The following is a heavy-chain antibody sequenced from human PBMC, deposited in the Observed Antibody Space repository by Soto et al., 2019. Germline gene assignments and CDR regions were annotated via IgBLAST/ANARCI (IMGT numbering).Heavy chain of an antibody. Sequence: QLQLQESGPGLVKPSETLSLTCTVSGGSISSSSYYWGWIRQPPGKGLEWIGSIYYSGSTYYNPSLKSRVTISVDTSKNQFSLKLSSVTAADTAVYYCARRRYDFWSGPSFDYWGQGTLVTVSS. CDR2: IYYSGST. CDR3: ARRRYDFWSGPSFDY. CDR1: GGSISSSSYY. J-gene: IGHJ4*02. V-gene: IGHV4-39*01. D-gene: IGHD3-3*01.